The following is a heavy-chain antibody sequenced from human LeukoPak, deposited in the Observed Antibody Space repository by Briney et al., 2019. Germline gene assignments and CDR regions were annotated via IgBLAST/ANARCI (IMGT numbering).Heavy chain of an antibody. Sequence: GGSLRLSCAASGFTFISYWMSWVRQAPGKGLEWVANIKQDGSEKYYVDSVKGRFTISRDNAKNSLYLQMNSLRAEDTAVYYCAREGPGDILTGYYLVDYWGQGTLVTVSS. CDR2: IKQDGSEK. V-gene: IGHV3-7*01. D-gene: IGHD3-9*01. CDR3: AREGPGDILTGYYLVDY. CDR1: GFTFISYW. J-gene: IGHJ4*02.